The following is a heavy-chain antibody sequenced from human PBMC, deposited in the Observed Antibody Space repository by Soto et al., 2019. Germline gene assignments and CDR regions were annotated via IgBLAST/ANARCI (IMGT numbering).Heavy chain of an antibody. J-gene: IGHJ4*02. CDR2: IIPIFGTA. Sequence: GASVKVSCKASGGTFSSYAISWVRQAPGQGLEWMGGIIPIFGTANYAQKFQGRVTITADESTSTAYMELSSLRSEDTAVYYCAVGYSNYEGPQFDYWGQGTLVTVSS. CDR1: GGTFSSYA. D-gene: IGHD4-4*01. V-gene: IGHV1-69*13. CDR3: AVGYSNYEGPQFDY.